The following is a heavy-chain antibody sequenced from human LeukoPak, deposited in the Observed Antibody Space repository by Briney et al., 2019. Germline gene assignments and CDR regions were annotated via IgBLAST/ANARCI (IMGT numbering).Heavy chain of an antibody. V-gene: IGHV3-30*02. J-gene: IGHJ3*02. CDR1: GFTFSSYG. CDR2: IRYDGSNK. D-gene: IGHD2-21*01. Sequence: GGSLRLSCAASGFTFSSYGMHWVRQAPGKGLEWVAFIRYDGSNKYYADSVKGRFTISRDNSKNTLYLQMNSLRAEDTAVYYCAKDSLAYWDAFDIWGQGTMVTVSS. CDR3: AKDSLAYWDAFDI.